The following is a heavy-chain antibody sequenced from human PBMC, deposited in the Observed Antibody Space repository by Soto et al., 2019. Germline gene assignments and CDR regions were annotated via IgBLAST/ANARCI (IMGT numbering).Heavy chain of an antibody. V-gene: IGHV4-31*03. J-gene: IGHJ2*01. CDR2: IYYSGST. CDR1: GGSISSGGYY. Sequence: QVQLQESGPGLVKPSQTLSLTCTVSGGSISSGGYYWSWIRQHPGKGLEWIGYIYYSGSTYYNPSLKSRVTISVDTSQNQFSLKLSSVTAADTAVYYCARRRTTVADDYWYFDLWGRGTLVTVSS. D-gene: IGHD4-17*01. CDR3: ARRRTTVADDYWYFDL.